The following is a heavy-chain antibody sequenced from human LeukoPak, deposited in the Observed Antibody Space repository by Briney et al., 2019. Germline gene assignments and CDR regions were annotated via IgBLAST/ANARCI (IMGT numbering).Heavy chain of an antibody. CDR3: AKDHKSYGSGSYYPPSD. J-gene: IGHJ4*02. D-gene: IGHD3-10*01. Sequence: GGSLRLSCAASGFTFSSYAMSWVRQAPGKGLEWVSAISGSGGSTYYADSVKGRFTISRDNSKNTLYLQMNSLRAEDTAVYYCAKDHKSYGSGSYYPPSDWGQGTLVTVSS. V-gene: IGHV3-23*01. CDR1: GFTFSSYA. CDR2: ISGSGGST.